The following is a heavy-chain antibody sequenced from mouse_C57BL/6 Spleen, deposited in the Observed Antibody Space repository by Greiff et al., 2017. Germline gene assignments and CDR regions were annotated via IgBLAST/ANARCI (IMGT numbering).Heavy chain of an antibody. J-gene: IGHJ4*01. CDR1: GYTFTSYW. CDR3: ARWHGSSGYGYAMDY. V-gene: IGHV1-55*01. Sequence: QVQLQQPGAELVKPGASVKMSCKASGYTFTSYWITWVKQRPGQGLEWIGDIYPGSGSTNYNEKFKSKATLTVDTSSSTAYMQLSSLTSEDSAVYYCARWHGSSGYGYAMDYWGQGTSVTVSS. CDR2: IYPGSGST. D-gene: IGHD3-2*02.